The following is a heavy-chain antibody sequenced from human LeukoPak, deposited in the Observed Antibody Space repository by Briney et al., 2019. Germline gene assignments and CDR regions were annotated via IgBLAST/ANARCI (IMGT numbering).Heavy chain of an antibody. CDR1: GYTFTSYG. V-gene: IGHV1-18*01. CDR2: ISAYNGNT. D-gene: IGHD6-6*01. Sequence: ASVKVSCKASGYTFTSYGISWVRQAPGQGLEWMGWISAYNGNTNYAQKLQGRVTMTADTSTSTAYMELRSLRSDDTAVYYCARDDYSSSSGLFGYWGQETLVTVSS. J-gene: IGHJ4*02. CDR3: ARDDYSSSSGLFGY.